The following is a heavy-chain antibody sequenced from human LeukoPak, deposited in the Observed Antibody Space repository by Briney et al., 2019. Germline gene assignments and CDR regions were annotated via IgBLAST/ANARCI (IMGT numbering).Heavy chain of an antibody. Sequence: KPSETLSLTCTVSSGSISSNYWSWIRQPPGKGLEWIGYIFHTGSTNYNPSLKSRVTISVDTSKDQFSLKLNSVTAADTAVYYCARHIRGAYYYCDYWGQGTLVTVSS. CDR1: SGSISSNY. J-gene: IGHJ4*02. D-gene: IGHD3-10*01. V-gene: IGHV4-59*08. CDR2: IFHTGST. CDR3: ARHIRGAYYYCDY.